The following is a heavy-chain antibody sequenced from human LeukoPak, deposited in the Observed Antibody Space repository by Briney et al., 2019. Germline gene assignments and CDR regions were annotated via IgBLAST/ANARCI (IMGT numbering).Heavy chain of an antibody. Sequence: PGGSLRLSCVASGFSFDDYVMHWVRQAPGKGLEWVSFISWSSNSVAYADSVRGRFTISRDNAKNSLYLQMNSLRAEDTALYYRARDSRSGSYSYYYMDVWGIGTTVTVSS. CDR1: GFSFDDYV. CDR2: ISWSSNSV. CDR3: ARDSRSGSYSYYYMDV. J-gene: IGHJ6*03. D-gene: IGHD3-10*01. V-gene: IGHV3-9*01.